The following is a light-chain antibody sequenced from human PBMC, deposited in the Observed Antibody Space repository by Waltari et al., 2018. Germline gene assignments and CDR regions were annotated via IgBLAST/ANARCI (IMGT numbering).Light chain of an antibody. CDR3: QHYVRLPAT. Sequence: IVLTQSPGTLSLSPGERATLSCRASQSVNRSVAWYQQKPGQAPKHLIYGASTRATGIPDRFTGSGSGTDFSLTISSLEPEDFAIYFCQHYVRLPATFGQGTKVEIK. J-gene: IGKJ1*01. CDR2: GAS. CDR1: QSVNRS. V-gene: IGKV3-20*01.